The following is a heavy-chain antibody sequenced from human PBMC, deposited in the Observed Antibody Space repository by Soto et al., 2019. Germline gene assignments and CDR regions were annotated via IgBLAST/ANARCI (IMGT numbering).Heavy chain of an antibody. CDR2: IYYSGST. CDR1: GGSISSYY. J-gene: IGHJ5*01. D-gene: IGHD6-19*01. CDR3: ARDRRDSSGWYGYNWFDS. V-gene: IGHV4-59*01. Sequence: PETLSLTCTVSGGSISSYYWSWIRQPPGKGLEWIGYIYYSGSTNYNPSLKSRVTISVDTSKNQFSLKLSSVTAADTAVYYCARDRRDSSGWYGYNWFDSWGQGIRFTGS.